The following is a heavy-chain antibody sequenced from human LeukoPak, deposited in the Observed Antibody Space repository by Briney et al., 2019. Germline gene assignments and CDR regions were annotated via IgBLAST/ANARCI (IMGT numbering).Heavy chain of an antibody. CDR2: INPSGGST. J-gene: IGHJ5*02. Sequence: ASAKVSCKASGYTFTSYYMHWVRQAPGQGLEWMGIINPSGGSTSYAQKFQGRVTMTRDTSTSTVYMELSSLRSEDTAVYYCARAHRGYGSGCYQNQPGWFDPWGQGTLVTVSS. V-gene: IGHV1-46*01. CDR3: ARAHRGYGSGCYQNQPGWFDP. D-gene: IGHD3-10*01. CDR1: GYTFTSYY.